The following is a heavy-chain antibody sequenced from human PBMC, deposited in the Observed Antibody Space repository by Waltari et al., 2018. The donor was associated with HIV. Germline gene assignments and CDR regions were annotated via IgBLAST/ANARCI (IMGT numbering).Heavy chain of an antibody. CDR2: MSYSAST. CDR3: ARSFSGYSNYFDP. J-gene: IGHJ5*02. Sequence: QLQLQESGPGLVKSSETLSLTCTVSGGSMTSSSYYWGWIRQPPGKGLEWIGSMSYSASTSQKSSLRSRLTISVDTSKNQFSLKLTSVTAADTAVYYCARSFSGYSNYFDPWGQGTLVTVSS. D-gene: IGHD4-4*01. CDR1: GGSMTSSSYY. V-gene: IGHV4-39*01.